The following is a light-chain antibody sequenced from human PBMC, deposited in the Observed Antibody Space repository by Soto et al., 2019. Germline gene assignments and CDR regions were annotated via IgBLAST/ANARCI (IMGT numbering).Light chain of an antibody. CDR2: EVT. J-gene: IGLJ1*01. V-gene: IGLV2-14*03. CDR1: SSDVGGYNF. CDR3: RAYTKSSNLA. Sequence: QSVLAQPASGSGSPGQSITISCTGTSSDVGGYNFVSWFQQHPGKAPKLMIFEVTSRPSGVSNRFSGSKSGNTASLTISRLQPEAGADYYCRAYTKSSNLAVGTGTKVT.